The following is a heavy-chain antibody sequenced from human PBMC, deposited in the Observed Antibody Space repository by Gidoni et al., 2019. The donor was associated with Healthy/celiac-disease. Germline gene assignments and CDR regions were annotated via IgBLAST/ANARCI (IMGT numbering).Heavy chain of an antibody. CDR1: GFTFDDYA. J-gene: IGHJ6*02. V-gene: IGHV3-43D*04. Sequence: EVQLVESGGVVVQPGGSLRLSCAASGFTFDDYAMHWVRQAPGKGLEWVSLISWDGGSTYYADSVKGRFTISRDNSKNSLYLQMNSLRAEDTALYYCAKDMNDYGVFGGRDYYGMDVWGQGTTVTVSS. D-gene: IGHD4-17*01. CDR2: ISWDGGST. CDR3: AKDMNDYGVFGGRDYYGMDV.